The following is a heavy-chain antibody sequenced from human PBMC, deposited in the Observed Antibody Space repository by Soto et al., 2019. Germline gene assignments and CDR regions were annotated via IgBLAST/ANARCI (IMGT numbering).Heavy chain of an antibody. Sequence: QVQLVQSGAEVKKPGASVKVSCKASGYTFTSYDINWVRQATGQGLEWMGWMNPNSGNTAYAQKFQGRVAMTRNTXXXXXXXXXXXXXXXXXXXXXXXXXXXXXFDIWGQGTMVTVSS. V-gene: IGHV1-8*01. J-gene: IGHJ3*02. CDR3: XXXXXXXFDI. CDR1: GYTFTSYD. CDR2: MNPNSGNT.